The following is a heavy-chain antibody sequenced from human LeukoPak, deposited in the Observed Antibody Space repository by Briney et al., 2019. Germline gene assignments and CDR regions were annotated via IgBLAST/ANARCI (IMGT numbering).Heavy chain of an antibody. V-gene: IGHV4-59*01. CDR1: GGSISSYY. CDR3: ARYLPAPYYYGMDV. Sequence: SETLSLTCTVSGGSISSYYWSWIRQPPGKGLEWIGYIYYSGSTNYNPSLKSRVTISVDTSKNQFSLKLSSVTAADTAVYYCARYLPAPYYYGMDVWGQGTTVTVSS. D-gene: IGHD2-2*01. J-gene: IGHJ6*02. CDR2: IYYSGST.